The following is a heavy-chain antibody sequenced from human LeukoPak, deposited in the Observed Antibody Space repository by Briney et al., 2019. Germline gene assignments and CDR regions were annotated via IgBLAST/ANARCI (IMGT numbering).Heavy chain of an antibody. J-gene: IGHJ6*03. CDR1: GGSISSSSYY. D-gene: IGHD6-6*01. CDR3: ARLIAARLPYYYYYMDV. CDR2: VYYGGNT. Sequence: SETLSLTCTVSGGSISSSSYYWGWIRQPPGKGLECIGYVYYGGNTNYNPSLKSRVTISLDTSKSQFSLKLSSVTAADTAMYYCARLIAARLPYYYYYMDVWGKGTTVTVSS. V-gene: IGHV4-61*05.